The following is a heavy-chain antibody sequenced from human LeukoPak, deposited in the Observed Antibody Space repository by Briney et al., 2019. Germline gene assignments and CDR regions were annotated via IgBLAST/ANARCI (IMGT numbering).Heavy chain of an antibody. Sequence: SVKVSCKASGGTFSSYAISWVRQAPGQGLEWMGGVFHIFGTANYAQKFQGRVTITADESTSTAYMELSSLRSEDTAVYYCARESSTGAYYYYYMDVWGKGTTVTVSS. D-gene: IGHD7-27*01. CDR1: GGTFSSYA. CDR3: ARESSTGAYYYYYMDV. V-gene: IGHV1-69*13. J-gene: IGHJ6*03. CDR2: VFHIFGTA.